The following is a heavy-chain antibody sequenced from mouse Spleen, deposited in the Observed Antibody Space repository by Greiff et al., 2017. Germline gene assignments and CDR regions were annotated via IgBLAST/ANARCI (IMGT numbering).Heavy chain of an antibody. CDR2: IDPSDSYT. Sequence: QVQLQQPGAELVMPGASVKLSCKASGYTFTSYWMHWVKQRPGQGLAWIGEIDPSDSYTNYNQKFKGKATLTVDKSSSTAYMQLSSLTSEDSAVYYCASPYYGNYNYAMDYWGQGTSVTVSS. D-gene: IGHD2-10*01. CDR3: ASPYYGNYNYAMDY. J-gene: IGHJ4*01. V-gene: IGHV1-69*01. CDR1: GYTFTSYW.